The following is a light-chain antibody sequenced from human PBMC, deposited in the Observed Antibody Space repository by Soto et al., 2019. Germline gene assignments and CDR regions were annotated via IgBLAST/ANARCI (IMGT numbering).Light chain of an antibody. V-gene: IGLV2-23*02. CDR2: EVS. J-gene: IGLJ3*02. CDR1: SSDVGNYNL. Sequence: QSALTQPASVSGSPGQSITISCTGTSSDVGNYNLVSWYQQHPGKAPKLMIYEVSKRPSGVSNRFSGSKSGNTASLTISGLQAEDEADYSCCSYVRSSTFVFGGGTKLTVL. CDR3: CSYVRSSTFV.